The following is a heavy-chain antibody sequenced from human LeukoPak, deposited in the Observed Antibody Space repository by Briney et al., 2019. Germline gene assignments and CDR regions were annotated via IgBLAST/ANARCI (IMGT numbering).Heavy chain of an antibody. Sequence: PGGSLRLSCAASGFTFSSYWMHWVRQAPGKGLVWVSRINSDGSSTSYADSVKGRFTISRDNAKNTLYLQMNSLRAEDTAVYYCASGPRGWAAAGTDFQHWGQGTLVAVSS. J-gene: IGHJ1*01. CDR1: GFTFSSYW. CDR2: INSDGSST. D-gene: IGHD6-13*01. V-gene: IGHV3-74*01. CDR3: ASGPRGWAAAGTDFQH.